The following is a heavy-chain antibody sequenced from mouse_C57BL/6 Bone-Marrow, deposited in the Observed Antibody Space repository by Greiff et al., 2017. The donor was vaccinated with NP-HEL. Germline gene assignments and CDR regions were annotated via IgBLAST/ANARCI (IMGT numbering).Heavy chain of an antibody. CDR1: GYAFSSSW. CDR3: ARDPRYSIYFDY. Sequence: VQLQQSGPELVKPGASVKISCKASGYAFSSSWMNWVKQRPGKGLEWIGRIYPGDGDTNYNGKFKGKATTTADKSSSTAYMQLSRLTSEDSAVDFCARDPRYSIYFDYWGQGTTLTVSS. D-gene: IGHD2-5*01. V-gene: IGHV1-82*01. CDR2: IYPGDGDT. J-gene: IGHJ2*01.